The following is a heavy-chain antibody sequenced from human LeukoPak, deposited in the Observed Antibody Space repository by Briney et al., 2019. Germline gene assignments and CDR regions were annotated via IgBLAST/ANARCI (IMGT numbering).Heavy chain of an antibody. CDR1: GFTFSSFG. D-gene: IGHD1-26*01. J-gene: IGHJ5*02. Sequence: PGGSLRLSCAASGFTFSSFGMHWVRQAPGEGLEWVGVIWYDASNKYYADSVKGRFTISRDNSKNTLYLQMNSLRDDDTAVYYCVRGVGVSRFNYFDPWGQGTLVTVSS. CDR2: IWYDASNK. V-gene: IGHV3-33*01. CDR3: VRGVGVSRFNYFDP.